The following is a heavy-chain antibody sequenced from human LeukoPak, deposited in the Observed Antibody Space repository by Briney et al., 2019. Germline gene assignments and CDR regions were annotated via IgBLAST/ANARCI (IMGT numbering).Heavy chain of an antibody. CDR3: ARGRRGYSYGPTQFDY. D-gene: IGHD5-18*01. V-gene: IGHV4-38-2*02. CDR2: IYHSGST. J-gene: IGHJ4*02. Sequence: SETLSLTCTVSGYSISSGYYWGWIRQPPGKGLEWIGSIYHSGSTYYNPSLKSRVTISVDTSKNQFSLKLSSVTAADTAVYYCARGRRGYSYGPTQFDYWGQGTLVTVSS. CDR1: GYSISSGYY.